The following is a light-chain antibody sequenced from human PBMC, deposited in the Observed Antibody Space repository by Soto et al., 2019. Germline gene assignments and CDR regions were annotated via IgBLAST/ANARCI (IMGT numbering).Light chain of an antibody. Sequence: QSALTQPASVSGSPGQSITISCTGTSNDIGGYKYVSWYQQHPGKVPKLMIYEVTYRPSGVSDRFSGSKSGNTASLTVSGLQAKDEADYYCSSFTNSGTLYVFGSGTKVTVL. CDR2: EVT. CDR1: SNDIGGYKY. J-gene: IGLJ1*01. CDR3: SSFTNSGTLYV. V-gene: IGLV2-14*01.